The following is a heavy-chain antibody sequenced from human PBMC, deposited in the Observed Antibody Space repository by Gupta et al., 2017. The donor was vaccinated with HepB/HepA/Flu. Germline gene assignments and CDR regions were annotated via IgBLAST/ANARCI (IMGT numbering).Heavy chain of an antibody. CDR1: GCPFSSSS. Sequence: EVQLVESGGGLVKPGGSLRISCAASGCPFSSSSMNWVRQAPGKGLEWVSSISSSSSYIYYADSVKGRFTISRDNAKNSLYLQMNSLRAEDTAVYYCAKGSGWNLALYYYYMDVWGKGTTVTVSS. J-gene: IGHJ6*03. CDR2: ISSSSSYI. CDR3: AKGSGWNLALYYYYMDV. V-gene: IGHV3-21*01. D-gene: IGHD6-19*01.